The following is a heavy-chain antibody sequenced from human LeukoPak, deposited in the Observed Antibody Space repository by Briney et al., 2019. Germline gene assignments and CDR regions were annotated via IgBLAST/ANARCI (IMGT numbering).Heavy chain of an antibody. CDR2: IGSGGSRTI. CDR3: ARGGVVTITTLDY. CDR1: GFTVSSNY. Sequence: PGGSLRLSCAASGFTVSSNYMSWVRQAPGKGLEWVSYIGSGGSRTIYYADSVKGRFTVSRDNAKNSLYLQMNSLRAEDTAVYYCARGGVVTITTLDYWGQGTLVTVSS. J-gene: IGHJ4*02. V-gene: IGHV3-48*04. D-gene: IGHD3-22*01.